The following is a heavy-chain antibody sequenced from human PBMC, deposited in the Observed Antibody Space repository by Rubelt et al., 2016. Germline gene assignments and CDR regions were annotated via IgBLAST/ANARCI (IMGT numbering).Heavy chain of an antibody. CDR1: GGSFSGYY. CDR3: ARTLSSTSWNWFDP. Sequence: QVQLQQWGAGLLKPSETLSLTCAVYGGSFSGYYWSWIRQPPGKGLEWIGEINHSGSTNYNPSLKSRVTISVDTSKNQCSLKLSSVTAADTAVYYCARTLSSTSWNWFDPWGQGTLVTVSS. D-gene: IGHD2-2*01. J-gene: IGHJ5*02. V-gene: IGHV4-34*01. CDR2: INHSGST.